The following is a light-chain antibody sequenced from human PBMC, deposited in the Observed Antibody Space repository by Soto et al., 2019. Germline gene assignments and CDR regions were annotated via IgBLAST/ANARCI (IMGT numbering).Light chain of an antibody. V-gene: IGKV1-5*01. CDR3: QQYNSYST. CDR2: DAS. J-gene: IGKJ1*01. CDR1: QSIGNW. Sequence: DIQMTQSPSSLSASVGDRVTITCRASQSIGNWLAWCQQKLGKAPKLLIYDASSLESGVPSRFSGSGSGTEFTLTINGLQPDDFATYYCQQYNSYSTFGQGTKVDIK.